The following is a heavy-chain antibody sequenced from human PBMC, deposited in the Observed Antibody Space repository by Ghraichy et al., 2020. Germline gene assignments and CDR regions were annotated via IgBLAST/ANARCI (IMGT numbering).Heavy chain of an antibody. J-gene: IGHJ4*02. CDR1: GVSVNSSTW. Sequence: SETLSLTCAVSGVSVNSSTWWSWVRQPPGKGLEWIGEIHPTGVTDYNPSFPSRVTMSVDKSKNLFSLRLTSVTAADTAIYYCARHRRLEQPYFFDYWGQGTVVTVSS. CDR2: IHPTGVT. V-gene: IGHV4-4*02. D-gene: IGHD2/OR15-2a*01. CDR3: ARHRRLEQPYFFDY.